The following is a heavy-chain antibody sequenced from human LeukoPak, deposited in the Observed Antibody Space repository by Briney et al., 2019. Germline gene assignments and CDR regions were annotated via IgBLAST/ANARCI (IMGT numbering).Heavy chain of an antibody. D-gene: IGHD3-22*01. CDR3: ARSRDPDSSGLFDY. CDR1: GGPISNYY. J-gene: IGHJ4*02. CDR2: VFASGSP. V-gene: IGHV4-4*07. Sequence: SETLSLTCTVSGGPISNYYWSWIRQPAGKGLEWIGRVFASGSPHYNPFLESRVTMSLDASKNQFSLKVNSVTAADTAVYYCARSRDPDSSGLFDYWGQGTLVTVSS.